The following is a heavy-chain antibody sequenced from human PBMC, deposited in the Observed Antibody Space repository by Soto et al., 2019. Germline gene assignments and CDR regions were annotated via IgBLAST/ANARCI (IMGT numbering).Heavy chain of an antibody. V-gene: IGHV4-39*01. CDR3: GRVMIGTSRHTDSGY. D-gene: IGHD2-2*01. J-gene: IGHJ4*02. CDR2: IDYNGVT. CDR1: GASISSRDYY. Sequence: SETLSLTCSVSGASISSRDYYWGWIRQTPGKGLELIGNIDYNGVTYYNPSLKSRVTVSKGTSKNQFFLKVASVTAADTAIYYCGRVMIGTSRHTDSGYWGQGTQVTVSS.